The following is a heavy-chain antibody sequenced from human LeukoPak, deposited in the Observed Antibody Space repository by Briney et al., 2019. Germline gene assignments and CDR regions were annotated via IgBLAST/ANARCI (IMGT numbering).Heavy chain of an antibody. CDR2: INHSGST. J-gene: IGHJ4*02. CDR3: ARGGYSNYIAY. V-gene: IGHV4-34*01. CDR1: GGSFSGYY. D-gene: IGHD4-11*01. Sequence: KSSETLSLTCAVYGGSFSGYYWSWIRQPPGKGLEWVGEINHSGSTNYNPSLKSRVTISVDTSKNQFSLKLSSVTAADTAVYYCARGGYSNYIAYWGQGTLVTVSS.